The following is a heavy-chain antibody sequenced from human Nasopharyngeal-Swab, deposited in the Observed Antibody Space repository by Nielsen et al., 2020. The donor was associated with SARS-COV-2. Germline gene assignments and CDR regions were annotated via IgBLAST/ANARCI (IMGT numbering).Heavy chain of an antibody. CDR1: GFTFSSYA. CDR3: VKEGSDFDY. Sequence: GESLKISCAASGFTFSSYAMHWVRQAPGKGLEWVAVISYDGSNNYYTDSVKGRFTISRDNSKNTLYLQMNSLRAEDTAVYYCVKEGSDFDYWGQGTLVTVSS. J-gene: IGHJ4*02. V-gene: IGHV3-30*04. D-gene: IGHD2-15*01. CDR2: ISYDGSNN.